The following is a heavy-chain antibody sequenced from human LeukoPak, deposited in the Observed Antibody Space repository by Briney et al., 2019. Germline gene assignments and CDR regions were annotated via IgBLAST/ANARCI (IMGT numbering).Heavy chain of an antibody. CDR1: GFTFSGYG. D-gene: IGHD3-16*01. Sequence: GGSLRLSCAASGFTFSGYGRNGPGRAPGRGLEWVASINHNGNVNYYVDSVKGRFTISRDNAKSSLYLQMSNLRAEDTAVYFCARGGGLDVWGQGATVTVSS. CDR2: INHNGNVN. V-gene: IGHV3-7*03. CDR3: ARGGGLDV. J-gene: IGHJ6*02.